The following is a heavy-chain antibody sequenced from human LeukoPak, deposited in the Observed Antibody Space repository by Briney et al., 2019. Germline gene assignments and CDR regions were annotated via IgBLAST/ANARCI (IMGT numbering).Heavy chain of an antibody. D-gene: IGHD3-22*01. V-gene: IGHV1-69*04. CDR3: ARERGHDSSGYAFDY. J-gene: IGHJ4*02. CDR1: GGTFSSYA. Sequence: SVKVSCKASGGTFSSYAISWVRQSPGQGLEWMGRIIPILGIANYAQKFQGRVTITADKSTSTAYMELSSLRSEDTAVYYCARERGHDSSGYAFDYWSQGTLVTVSS. CDR2: IIPILGIA.